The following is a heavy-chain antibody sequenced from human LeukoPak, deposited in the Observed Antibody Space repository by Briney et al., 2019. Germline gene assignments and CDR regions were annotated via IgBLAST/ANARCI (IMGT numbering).Heavy chain of an antibody. V-gene: IGHV4-39*07. CDR3: ARDFRFGVPAANLFDY. D-gene: IGHD2-2*01. CDR2: IYYSGST. J-gene: IGHJ4*02. CDR1: GGSISSSSYY. Sequence: PSETLSLTCTVSGGSISSSSYYWGWIRQPPGKGLEWIGGIYYSGSTYYNPSLKSRVTISVDTTKNQFSLKLSSVTAADTAVYYCARDFRFGVPAANLFDYWGQGTLVTVSS.